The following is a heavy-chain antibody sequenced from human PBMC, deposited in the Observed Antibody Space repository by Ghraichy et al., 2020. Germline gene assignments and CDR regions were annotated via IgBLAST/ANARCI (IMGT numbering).Heavy chain of an antibody. Sequence: SGPTLVKPTQTLTLTCTFSGFSLSTSGVGVGWIRQPPGKALEWLALIYWDDDKRYSPSLKSRLTITKDTSKNQVVLTMTNMDPVDTATYYCAHMDLSGDPLLRRSGYYFDYWGQGTLVTVSS. D-gene: IGHD2-21*02. CDR2: IYWDDDK. CDR3: AHMDLSGDPLLRRSGYYFDY. V-gene: IGHV2-5*02. CDR1: GFSLSTSGVG. J-gene: IGHJ4*02.